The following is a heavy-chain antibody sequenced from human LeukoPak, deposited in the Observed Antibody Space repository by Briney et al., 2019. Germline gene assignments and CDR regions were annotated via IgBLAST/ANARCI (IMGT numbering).Heavy chain of an antibody. CDR2: ISGSGGST. D-gene: IGHD2-2*01. Sequence: PGGSLGLSCAASGFTFSSYAMSWVRQAPGKGLEWVSAISGSGGSTYYADSVKGRFTISRDNSKNTLYLQMNSLRAEDTAVYYCASQYCSSTSCYYYYYYYMDVWGKGTTVTVSS. CDR1: GFTFSSYA. CDR3: ASQYCSSTSCYYYYYYYMDV. V-gene: IGHV3-23*01. J-gene: IGHJ6*03.